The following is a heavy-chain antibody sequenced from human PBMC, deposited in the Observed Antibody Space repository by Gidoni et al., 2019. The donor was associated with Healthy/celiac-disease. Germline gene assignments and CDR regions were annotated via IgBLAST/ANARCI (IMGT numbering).Heavy chain of an antibody. CDR1: GFTFDDYA. J-gene: IGHJ1*01. Sequence: EVQLVESGGGLVQPGRSLRLSCAASGFTFDDYAMHWARQAPGKGLEWVSGISWNSGSIGYADSVKGRFTISRDNAKNSLYLQMNSLRAEDTALYYCAKGGRLGYCSSTSCPEYFQHWGQGTLVTVSS. D-gene: IGHD2-2*01. CDR3: AKGGRLGYCSSTSCPEYFQH. CDR2: ISWNSGSI. V-gene: IGHV3-9*01.